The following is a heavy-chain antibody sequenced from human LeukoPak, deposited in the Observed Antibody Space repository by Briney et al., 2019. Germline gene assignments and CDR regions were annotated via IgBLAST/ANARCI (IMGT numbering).Heavy chain of an antibody. CDR1: GGSISSASHY. D-gene: IGHD3-10*01. V-gene: IGHV4-61*02. CDR3: AREESLTFDS. CDR2: IFTSGST. Sequence: SETLSLTCTVSGGSISSASHYWTWIRQPAGKGLEWIGRIFTSGSTDYNPSLKSRVTISVETSKNQFSLKLSSVTPADTAIYYCAREESLTFDSWGQGTLVTVSS. J-gene: IGHJ4*02.